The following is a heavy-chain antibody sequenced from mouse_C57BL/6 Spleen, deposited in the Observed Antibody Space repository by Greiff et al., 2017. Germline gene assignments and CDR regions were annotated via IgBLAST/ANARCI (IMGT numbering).Heavy chain of an antibody. CDR3: ARNYYGSSYPFAY. V-gene: IGHV1-61*01. D-gene: IGHD1-1*01. CDR2: IYPSDSET. Sequence: QVQLQQPGAELVRPGSSVKLSCKASVYTFTSYWMDWVKQRPGQGLEWIGNIYPSDSETHYNQKFKDKATLTVDKSSSTAYMQLSSLTSEDSAVYYCARNYYGSSYPFAYWGQGTLVTVSA. CDR1: VYTFTSYW. J-gene: IGHJ3*01.